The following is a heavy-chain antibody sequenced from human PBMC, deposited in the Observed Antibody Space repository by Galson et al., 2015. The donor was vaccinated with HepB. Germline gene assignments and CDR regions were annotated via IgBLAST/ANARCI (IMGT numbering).Heavy chain of an antibody. CDR2: IWYDGSNK. CDR1: GFTFSSYG. Sequence: SLRLSCAASGFTFSSYGIHWVRQAPGKGLEWVAVIWYDGSNKYYADSVKGRFTISRDNSKNTLYLQMNSLRAEDTAVYYCARSYCGGDCYYWYFDLWGRGTLVTVSS. D-gene: IGHD2-21*02. V-gene: IGHV3-33*01. J-gene: IGHJ2*01. CDR3: ARSYCGGDCYYWYFDL.